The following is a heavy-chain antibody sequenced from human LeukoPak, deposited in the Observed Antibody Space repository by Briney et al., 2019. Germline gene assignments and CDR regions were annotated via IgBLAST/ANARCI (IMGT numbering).Heavy chain of an antibody. CDR1: GGTFSSYA. CDR3: AKDDYDSSGYYSLYYYYYGMDV. J-gene: IGHJ6*02. V-gene: IGHV1-69*13. Sequence: SVKVSCKASGGTFSSYAISWVRQAPGQGLERMGGIIPIFGTANYAQKFQGRVTITADESTSTAYMELSSLRSEDTAVYYCAKDDYDSSGYYSLYYYYYGMDVWGQGTTVTVSS. D-gene: IGHD3-22*01. CDR2: IIPIFGTA.